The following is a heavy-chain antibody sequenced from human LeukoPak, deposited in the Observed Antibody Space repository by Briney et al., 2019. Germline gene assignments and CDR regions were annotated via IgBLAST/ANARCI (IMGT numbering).Heavy chain of an antibody. V-gene: IGHV3-30*18. D-gene: IGHD5-18*01. CDR1: GFTFSSYG. CDR2: ISYDGSNK. J-gene: IGHJ4*02. Sequence: GRSLRLSCAASGFTFSSYGMHWVRKAPGKGLEWVAVISYDGSNKYYADSVKGRFTISRDNSKNTLYLQMNSLRAEDMAVYYCAKVGIQLWLHSNFDYWGQGTLVTVSS. CDR3: AKVGIQLWLHSNFDY.